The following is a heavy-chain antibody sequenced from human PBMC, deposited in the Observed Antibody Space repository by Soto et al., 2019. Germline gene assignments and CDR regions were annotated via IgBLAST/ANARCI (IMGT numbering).Heavy chain of an antibody. CDR2: LSYDGANK. CDR3: ASANFSSGYSSGLYFFDY. Sequence: PGGSLRLSGAASGFIFSRCAIHWVRQAPCKGLEWVAYLSYDGANKFYADSVKGRFTISRDNSKNTLHLQMSTLTAEDTAVYYCASANFSSGYSSGLYFFDYWGQGTLVTVSS. J-gene: IGHJ4*02. V-gene: IGHV3-30*15. CDR1: GFIFSRCA. D-gene: IGHD6-19*01.